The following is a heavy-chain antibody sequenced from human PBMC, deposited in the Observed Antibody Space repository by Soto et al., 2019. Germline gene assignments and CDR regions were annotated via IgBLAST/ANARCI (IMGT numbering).Heavy chain of an antibody. D-gene: IGHD1-1*01. Sequence: QITLKESGPTRVKATQTLTLTCTFSGFSLSARPVGVGWIRQPPGKALERLALIYWDDDKRYSPSLNNRLTITKDTSKNQVVLTMTNMDPVDTAIYYCVHRAGINGNWNGGYFDYWGQGALVTVSS. CDR1: GFSLSARPVG. CDR2: IYWDDDK. V-gene: IGHV2-5*02. CDR3: VHRAGINGNWNGGYFDY. J-gene: IGHJ4*02.